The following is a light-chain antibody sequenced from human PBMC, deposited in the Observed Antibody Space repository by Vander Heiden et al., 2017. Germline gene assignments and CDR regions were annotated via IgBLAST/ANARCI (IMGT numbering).Light chain of an antibody. CDR1: SGHSSYV. J-gene: IGLJ3*02. CDR2: LEGSGSY. V-gene: IGLV4-60*03. Sequence: QPVLTQSSSASASLGTSVKLNCTLRSGHSSYVIAWHQQQTGKAPRYLMKLEGSGSYNKASGVPDRFSGSSSGADRYFTIANLQSEDEADYYFETWDRNTRVFGGGTKLTVL. CDR3: ETWDRNTRV.